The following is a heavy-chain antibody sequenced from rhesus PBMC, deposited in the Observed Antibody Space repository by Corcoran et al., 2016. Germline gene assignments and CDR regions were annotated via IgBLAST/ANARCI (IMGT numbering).Heavy chain of an antibody. Sequence: QVQLQESGPGVVKPSETLSLTCAVSGGSISGYYLWSWIRQPPGKGLEWIGYIYGGSGSTSYNPSLKSRVITSIDTSKNQFSLKLSSVTAADTAVYYCARDRESEYSNYVREFDYWGQGVLVTVSS. CDR3: ARDRESEYSNYVREFDY. J-gene: IGHJ4*01. CDR1: GGSISGYYL. CDR2: IYGGSGST. D-gene: IGHD4-23*01. V-gene: IGHV4S7*01.